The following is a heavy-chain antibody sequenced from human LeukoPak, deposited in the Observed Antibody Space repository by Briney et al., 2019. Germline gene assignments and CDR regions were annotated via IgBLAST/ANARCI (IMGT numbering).Heavy chain of an antibody. V-gene: IGHV4-38-2*02. D-gene: IGHD5-12*01. J-gene: IGHJ4*02. CDR1: GYSISSGYH. Sequence: SETLSLTCTVSGYSISSGYHWGWIRQPPGRGLEWIGSIYHSGSTYYNPSLKSRVTISVDTSKNQFSLKLRSVTAADTAVYYCARDPGGYDYFDYWGQGTLVTVSS. CDR2: IYHSGST. CDR3: ARDPGGYDYFDY.